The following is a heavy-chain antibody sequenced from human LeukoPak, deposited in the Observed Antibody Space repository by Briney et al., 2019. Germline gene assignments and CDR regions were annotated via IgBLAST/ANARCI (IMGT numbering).Heavy chain of an antibody. CDR1: GFTFSSYS. V-gene: IGHV3-48*02. Sequence: PGGSLRLSCAASGFTFSSYSMNWVRQAPEKGLEWVSYISSSSSTIYYADSVKGRFTISRDNAKNSLYLQMNSLRDEDTAVYYCARAGYDFWSGYSDYWGQGTLVTVSS. D-gene: IGHD3-3*01. J-gene: IGHJ4*02. CDR2: ISSSSSTI. CDR3: ARAGYDFWSGYSDY.